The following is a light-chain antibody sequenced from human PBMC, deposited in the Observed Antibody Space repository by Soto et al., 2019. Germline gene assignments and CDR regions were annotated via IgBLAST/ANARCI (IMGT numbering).Light chain of an antibody. J-gene: IGLJ1*01. V-gene: IGLV2-14*01. CDR3: SSYTSSSFYV. CDR1: SSDVGGYNY. Sequence: QSALTQPASVSGSPGQSITISCTGTSSDVGGYNYVFWYQQHPGNAPKVMIYDVSNRPSGVSNRFSGSKSGNTASLSISGLQAEEEADYYCSSYTSSSFYVFGTGTKVTVL. CDR2: DVS.